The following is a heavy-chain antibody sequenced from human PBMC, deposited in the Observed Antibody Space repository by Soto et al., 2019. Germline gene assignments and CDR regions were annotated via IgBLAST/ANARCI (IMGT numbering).Heavy chain of an antibody. V-gene: IGHV4-4*02. J-gene: IGHJ3*02. CDR1: GGSISSSNW. Sequence: SETLSLTCAVSGGSISSSNWWSWVRQPPGKGLEWIGEIYHSGSTNYNPSLKSRVTISGDKSKNQFSLKLSSVTAADTAVYYCASLTGDLFKGAFDIWGQGTMVTVSS. CDR2: IYHSGST. CDR3: ASLTGDLFKGAFDI. D-gene: IGHD7-27*01.